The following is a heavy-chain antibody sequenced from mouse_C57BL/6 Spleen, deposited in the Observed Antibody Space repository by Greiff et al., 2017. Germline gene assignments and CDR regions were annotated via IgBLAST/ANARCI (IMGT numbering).Heavy chain of an antibody. V-gene: IGHV1-54*01. CDR2: INPGSGGT. CDR1: GYAFTNYL. CDR3: ASRDYYGTHWYFDV. D-gene: IGHD1-1*01. Sequence: VQLQQSGAELVRPGTSVKVSCKASGYAFTNYLIEWVKQRPGQGLEWIGVINPGSGGTNYNEKFKGKATLTADKSSSTAYMQLSSLTSEDSAVYFCASRDYYGTHWYFDVWGTGTTVTVSS. J-gene: IGHJ1*03.